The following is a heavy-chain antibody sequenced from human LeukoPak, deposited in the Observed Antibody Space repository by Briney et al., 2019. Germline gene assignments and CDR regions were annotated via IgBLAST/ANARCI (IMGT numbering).Heavy chain of an antibody. D-gene: IGHD2-2*01. CDR2: IYNSGST. J-gene: IGHJ4*02. CDR3: ARESIVVVPAAMRDYFDY. Sequence: SETLSLTCTVSGGSISSYYWSWIRQPPGKGLEWIGYIYNSGSTNYNPSLKSRVTISVDTSKNQFSLKLSSVTAADTAVYYCARESIVVVPAAMRDYFDYWGQGTLVTVSS. V-gene: IGHV4-59*01. CDR1: GGSISSYY.